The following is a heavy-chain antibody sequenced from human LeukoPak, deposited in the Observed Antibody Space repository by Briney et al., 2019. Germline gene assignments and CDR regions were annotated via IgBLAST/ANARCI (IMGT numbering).Heavy chain of an antibody. D-gene: IGHD3-22*01. V-gene: IGHV4-31*03. CDR1: GGSISSGGYY. CDR3: ARDTYYYDSSGSESAAFDI. CDR2: IYYSGST. J-gene: IGHJ3*02. Sequence: SQTLSLTCTVSGGSISSGGYYWSWIRQHPGKGLEWIGCIYYSGSTYYNPSLKSRVTISVDTSKNQFSLKLSSVTAADTAVYYCARDTYYYDSSGSESAAFDIWGQGTMVTVSS.